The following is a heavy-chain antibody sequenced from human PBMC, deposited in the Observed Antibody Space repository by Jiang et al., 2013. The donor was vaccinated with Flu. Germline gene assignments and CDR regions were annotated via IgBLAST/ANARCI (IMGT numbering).Heavy chain of an antibody. CDR2: INHSGST. D-gene: IGHD6-19*01. Sequence: EWIGEINHSGSTNYNPSLKSRVTISVDTSKNQFSLKLSSVTAADTAVYYCARVRLTRIAVDALDYWGQGTLVTVSS. V-gene: IGHV4-34*01. CDR3: ARVRLTRIAVDALDY. J-gene: IGHJ4*02.